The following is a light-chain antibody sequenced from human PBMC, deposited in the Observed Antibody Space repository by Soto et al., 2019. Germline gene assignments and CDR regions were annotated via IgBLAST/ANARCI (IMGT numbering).Light chain of an antibody. V-gene: IGKV3-11*01. CDR2: DAS. J-gene: IGKJ4*01. Sequence: EIVLTQSPATLSLSPGERATLSCRASQRIRNYLAWYQQKPGQAPRLLIYDASNRATGIPPRFSRSGSGTDFILTISSLEPEDSGVYYCQQSNDWVTCGGGTKVEIK. CDR3: QQSNDWVT. CDR1: QRIRNY.